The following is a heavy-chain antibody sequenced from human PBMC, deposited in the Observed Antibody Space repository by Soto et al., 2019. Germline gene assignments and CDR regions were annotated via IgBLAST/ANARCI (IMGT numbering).Heavy chain of an antibody. CDR1: GFTFSSYG. D-gene: IGHD2-21*02. Sequence: GGSLRLSCAVSGFTFSSYGMHWVRQAPGKGLEWVAVISYDGSNKYYADCVKGRFTISRDNSKNTLYLQMNSLRAEDTAVYYCAKEGPYVVTAISYYYYYGMDVWGQGTTVTVSS. V-gene: IGHV3-30*18. CDR2: ISYDGSNK. CDR3: AKEGPYVVTAISYYYYYGMDV. J-gene: IGHJ6*02.